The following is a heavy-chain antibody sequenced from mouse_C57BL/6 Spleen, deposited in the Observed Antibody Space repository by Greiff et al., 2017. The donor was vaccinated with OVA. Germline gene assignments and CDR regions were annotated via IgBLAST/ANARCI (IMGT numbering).Heavy chain of an antibody. Sequence: DVKLVESGPGLVKPSQSLSLTCSVTGYSITSGYYWNWIRQFPGNKLEWMGYISYDGSNNYNPSLKNRISITRDTSKNQFFLKLNSVTTEDTATYYCASGGYVDYWGQGTTLTVSS. J-gene: IGHJ2*01. V-gene: IGHV3-6*01. CDR2: ISYDGSN. CDR1: GYSITSGYY. CDR3: ASGGYVDY.